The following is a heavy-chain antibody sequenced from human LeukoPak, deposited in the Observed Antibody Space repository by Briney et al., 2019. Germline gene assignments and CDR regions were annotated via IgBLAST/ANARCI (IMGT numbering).Heavy chain of an antibody. CDR2: IYYSVST. Sequence: SETLSLTCTVSGGSISSYYWSWIRQPPGKGLEGIGDIYYSVSTNYDPSLKSRVTISVATSKTQFSLKLSSVTAADTAVHYCARHRATSGPIDSWGQGTLVTASS. D-gene: IGHD1-26*01. CDR1: GGSISSYY. CDR3: ARHRATSGPIDS. J-gene: IGHJ4*02. V-gene: IGHV4-59*08.